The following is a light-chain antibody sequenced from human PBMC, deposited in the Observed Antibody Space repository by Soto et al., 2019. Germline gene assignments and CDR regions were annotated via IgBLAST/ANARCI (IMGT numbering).Light chain of an antibody. V-gene: IGKV3D-15*01. CDR3: QQIYTIPLT. CDR1: QSVAYN. CDR2: SAS. J-gene: IGKJ4*01. Sequence: EVVMTHSPATLSVSPCERATLSSRASQSVAYNVAWYQQRPGQAPRLLIYSASTRATGIPTRFSGGGGGTDFTLTISSLQPEDFASYYCQQIYTIPLTFGGGTKVDIK.